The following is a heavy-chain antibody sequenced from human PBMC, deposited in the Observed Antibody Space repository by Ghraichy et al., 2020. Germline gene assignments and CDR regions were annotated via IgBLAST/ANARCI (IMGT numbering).Heavy chain of an antibody. Sequence: SGPTLVKPTETLTLTCTVSGFSLSNARMGVSWIRQPPGKALEWLAHIFSNDEKSYSTSLKSRLTISKDTSKSQVVLTMTNMDPVDTATYYCARMSGYQLLSFYYYYGMDVWGQGTTVTVSS. CDR1: GFSLSNARMG. D-gene: IGHD2-2*01. J-gene: IGHJ6*02. V-gene: IGHV2-26*01. CDR3: ARMSGYQLLSFYYYYGMDV. CDR2: IFSNDEK.